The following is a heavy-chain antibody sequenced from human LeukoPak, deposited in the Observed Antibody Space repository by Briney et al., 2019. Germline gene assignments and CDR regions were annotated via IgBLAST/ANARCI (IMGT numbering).Heavy chain of an antibody. J-gene: IGHJ4*02. CDR3: AKELGGYVVVTGMFDS. V-gene: IGHV6-1*01. CDR1: GDSVSSNSAA. CDR2: TYYRSKWYN. Sequence: SQTLSLTCAISGDSVSSNSAAWIWIRQSPSRGLEWLGRTYYRSKWYNDYAVSVKSRITINSDTSKNQFSLKLNSVTAADTAVYYCAKELGGYVVVTGMFDSWGQGTLVTVSS. D-gene: IGHD2-21*02.